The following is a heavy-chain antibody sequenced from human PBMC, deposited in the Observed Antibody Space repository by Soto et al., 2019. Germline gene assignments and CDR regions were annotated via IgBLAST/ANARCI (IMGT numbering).Heavy chain of an antibody. CDR2: IYYSGST. D-gene: IGHD3-9*01. V-gene: IGHV4-39*01. CDR1: GGSISSYY. Sequence: SETLSLTCTVSGGSISSYYLGWIRQPPGKGLEWIGSIYYSGSTYYNPSLKSRVTISVDTSKNQFSLKLSSVTAADTAVYYCASTYYDILTGSRDYYYYGMDVWGQGTTVTVSS. J-gene: IGHJ6*02. CDR3: ASTYYDILTGSRDYYYYGMDV.